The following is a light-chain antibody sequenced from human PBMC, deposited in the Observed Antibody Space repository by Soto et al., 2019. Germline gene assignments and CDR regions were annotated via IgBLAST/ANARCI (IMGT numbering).Light chain of an antibody. Sequence: EFVLTQSPGTLSLSPGERATLSCRASQSVSTSYSAWYQQKPGQSPRILIYGASTRATGIPDRFSGSGSGTDFTITISRLEPEDFALYYGQQYGSSPPLTFGGGTKVEI. CDR3: QQYGSSPPLT. J-gene: IGKJ4*01. CDR1: QSVSTSY. CDR2: GAS. V-gene: IGKV3-20*01.